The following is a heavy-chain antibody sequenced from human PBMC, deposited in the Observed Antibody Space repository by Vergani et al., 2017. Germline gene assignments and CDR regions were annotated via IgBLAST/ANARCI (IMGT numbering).Heavy chain of an antibody. J-gene: IGHJ3*02. CDR1: GYTFTSYG. CDR3: ARVPLTVTTRDAFDI. CDR2: ISAYNGNT. D-gene: IGHD1-7*01. Sequence: QVQLVQSGAEVKKPGASVKVSCKASGYTFTSYGISWVRQAPGQGLEWMGWISAYNGNTNYAQKLQGRVTMTTVTSTSPAYMELRSQRSADTAVYYCARVPLTVTTRDAFDIWGQGTMVTVSS. V-gene: IGHV1-18*01.